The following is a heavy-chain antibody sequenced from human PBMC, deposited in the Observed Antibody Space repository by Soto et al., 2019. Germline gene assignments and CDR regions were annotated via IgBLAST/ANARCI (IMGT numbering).Heavy chain of an antibody. Sequence: ASVKVSCKASGYTFPSYGINWVRQAPGQGLEWMGWISAYNGDTNYAQKLQGRVTMTTDTSKTTAYMELRSLRSDDTAVYYCAIDLTPYYDILTGTFYFDYWGQGTLVTSPQ. CDR1: GYTFPSYG. V-gene: IGHV1-18*01. CDR2: ISAYNGDT. J-gene: IGHJ4*02. CDR3: AIDLTPYYDILTGTFYFDY. D-gene: IGHD3-9*01.